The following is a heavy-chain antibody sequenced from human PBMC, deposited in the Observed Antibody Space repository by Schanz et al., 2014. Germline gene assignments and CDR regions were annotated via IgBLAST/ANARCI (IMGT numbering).Heavy chain of an antibody. J-gene: IGHJ6*02. D-gene: IGHD4-17*01. Sequence: VQLVESGGGLVQPGGSLRLSCAGSGFTFADYYMTWIRQAPGKGLEWVSSISSSGSYIYFPDSVKGRFTISRDNAKNSLYLQMNSLRAEDTAVYYCARVRAYDYGAEAHGMDVWGHGTTVTFSS. CDR3: ARVRAYDYGAEAHGMDV. V-gene: IGHV3-11*04. CDR2: ISSSGSYI. CDR1: GFTFADYY.